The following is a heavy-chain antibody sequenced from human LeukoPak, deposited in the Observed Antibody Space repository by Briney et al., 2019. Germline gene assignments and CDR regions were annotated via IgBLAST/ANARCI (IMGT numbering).Heavy chain of an antibody. V-gene: IGHV3-23*01. CDR1: GFTFSSYA. J-gene: IGHJ4*02. Sequence: PGGSLRLSCAASGFTFSSYAMSWVRQAPGKGLEWVSAISGSGGSTYYADSVKGRFTISRDNSKNTLYLQMNSLRAEDTAVYYCATPPDEPDSSGYYYYYWGQGTLVTVSS. CDR3: ATPPDEPDSSGYYYYY. CDR2: ISGSGGST. D-gene: IGHD3-22*01.